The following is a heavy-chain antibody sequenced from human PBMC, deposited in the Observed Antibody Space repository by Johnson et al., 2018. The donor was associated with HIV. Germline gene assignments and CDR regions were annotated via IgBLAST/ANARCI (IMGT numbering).Heavy chain of an antibody. CDR2: IYSGGST. CDR3: SKDIRSGSGYYNDAFDI. D-gene: IGHD3-3*01. Sequence: VQLVESGGGLIQPGGSLRLSCAASGFTVSSNYMSWVRQAPGKGLEWVSVIYSGGSTYYADSVKGRFTISRDNSKNKRYLQMNSLRAEDTAVYYCSKDIRSGSGYYNDAFDIWGQGTMVTVSS. V-gene: IGHV3-53*01. J-gene: IGHJ3*02. CDR1: GFTVSSNY.